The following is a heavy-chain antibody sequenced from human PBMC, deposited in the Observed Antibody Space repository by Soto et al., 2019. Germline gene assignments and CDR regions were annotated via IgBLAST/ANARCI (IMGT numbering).Heavy chain of an antibody. CDR3: ARARIAVAGFVP. J-gene: IGHJ5*02. CDR1: GFTFSSYE. CDR2: ISSSGSTI. D-gene: IGHD6-19*01. Sequence: GGSLRPSCAASGFTFSSYEMTWVRQAPGKGLERVSYISSSGSTIYYADSVKGRFTISRDNAKNSLYLQMNSLRAEDTAVYYCARARIAVAGFVPWGEGTLVTVS. V-gene: IGHV3-48*03.